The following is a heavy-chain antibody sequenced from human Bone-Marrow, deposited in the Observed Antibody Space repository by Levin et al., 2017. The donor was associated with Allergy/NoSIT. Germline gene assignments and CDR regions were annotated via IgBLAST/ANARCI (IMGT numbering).Heavy chain of an antibody. CDR3: ARERIVASTPLDL. Sequence: SQTLSLTCIVSGGSISRSYWSWLRQPDGKGLEWIGRIYPTGNNNYNPSLKSRVTMSVDTSKNQFSLKLTSVTAADTAVYYCARERIVASTPLDLWGQGTLVTVSS. V-gene: IGHV4-4*07. J-gene: IGHJ5*02. CDR2: IYPTGNN. CDR1: GGSISRSY. D-gene: IGHD5-12*01.